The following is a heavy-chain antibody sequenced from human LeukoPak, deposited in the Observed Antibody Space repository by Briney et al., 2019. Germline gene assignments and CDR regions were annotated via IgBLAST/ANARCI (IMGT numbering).Heavy chain of an antibody. CDR3: ANVGATYYFDC. Sequence: GGSLRLSCAASGFTFSSYGMHWVRQAPGKGLEWVAVISYDGSNKYYADSVKGRFTISRDNSKNTLYLQMNSLRAEDTAVYYCANVGATYYFDCWGQGTLVTVSS. CDR2: ISYDGSNK. CDR1: GFTFSSYG. J-gene: IGHJ4*02. V-gene: IGHV3-30*18. D-gene: IGHD1-26*01.